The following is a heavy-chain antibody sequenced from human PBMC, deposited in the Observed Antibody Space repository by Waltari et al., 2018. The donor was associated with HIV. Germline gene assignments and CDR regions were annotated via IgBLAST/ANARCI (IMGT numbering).Heavy chain of an antibody. D-gene: IGHD2-21*01. CDR3: ARFDGGNSEVYH. CDR2: IDSSNTYI. V-gene: IGHV3-21*01. CDR1: GFTFSSFS. Sequence: EVQLVESGGGLVKPGGSLSLSCAASGFTFSSFSMSWIRQAPGRGLEWVASIDSSNTYIHYADSVRGRFTISRDNAKNSLYLQMNSLRAEDTALYYCARFDGGNSEVYHWGQGTLVTVSS. J-gene: IGHJ4*02.